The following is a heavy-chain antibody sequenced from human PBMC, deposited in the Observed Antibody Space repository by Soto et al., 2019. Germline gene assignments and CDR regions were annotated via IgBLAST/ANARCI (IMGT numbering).Heavy chain of an antibody. CDR3: ARDLESVMYYDFWSGYWFDP. CDR1: GYSFTSYA. Sequence: WASVKVSCKTSGYSFTSYAMHWVRQAPGQRLEWMGWINAGNGNTKYSQKFQGRVTITRDTSASTAYMELSSLRSEDTAVYYCARDLESVMYYDFWSGYWFDPWGQGTLVTVSS. CDR2: INAGNGNT. J-gene: IGHJ5*02. D-gene: IGHD3-3*01. V-gene: IGHV1-3*01.